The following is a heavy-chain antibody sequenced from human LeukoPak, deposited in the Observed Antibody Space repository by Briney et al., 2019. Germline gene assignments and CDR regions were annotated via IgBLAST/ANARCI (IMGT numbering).Heavy chain of an antibody. V-gene: IGHV1-69*13. Sequence: SVTVSCTSSGGTFSSYAISWVRQAPGQGLEWMGGIIPIFGTANYAQKFQGRVTITADESTSTAYMELSSLRSEDTAVYYCASKHDSSGYTLGGWGQGTLVTVSS. CDR1: GGTFSSYA. D-gene: IGHD3-22*01. CDR3: ASKHDSSGYTLGG. J-gene: IGHJ4*02. CDR2: IIPIFGTA.